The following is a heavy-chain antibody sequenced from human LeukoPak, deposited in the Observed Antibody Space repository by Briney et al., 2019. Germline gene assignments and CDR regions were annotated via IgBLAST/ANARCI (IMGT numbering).Heavy chain of an antibody. Sequence: PGRSLRLSCAASGFTFSSYGMHWVRQAPGKGLEWVAVIWYDGSNKYYADSVKGRFTISRDNSKNTLYLQMTSLRAEDTAVYYCARDGYCSSTSCYYFQHWGQGTLVTVSS. CDR3: ARDGYCSSTSCYYFQH. J-gene: IGHJ1*01. CDR2: IWYDGSNK. CDR1: GFTFSSYG. D-gene: IGHD2-2*03. V-gene: IGHV3-33*01.